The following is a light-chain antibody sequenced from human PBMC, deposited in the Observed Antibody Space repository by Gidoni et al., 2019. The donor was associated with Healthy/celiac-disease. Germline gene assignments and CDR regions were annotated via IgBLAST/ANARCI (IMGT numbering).Light chain of an antibody. Sequence: EIVMKQSPATLSVSPGERATLSCRASQSVSSNLAWYQQKPGQAPRLLIYGASTRATGIPARFSGSGSGTEFTLTISSLQSEDFAVYYCQQYNNWPGWTFGQXTKVEIK. J-gene: IGKJ1*01. V-gene: IGKV3-15*01. CDR1: QSVSSN. CDR2: GAS. CDR3: QQYNNWPGWT.